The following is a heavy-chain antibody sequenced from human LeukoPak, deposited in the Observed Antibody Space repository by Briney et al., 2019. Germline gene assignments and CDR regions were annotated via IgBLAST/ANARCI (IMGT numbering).Heavy chain of an antibody. Sequence: EALSLTCTVSGGSISSSSYYWGWIRQPPGKGLEWIGSIYYSGSTYYNPSLKSRVTISVDTSKNQFSLKLSSVTAADTAVYYCARLLYSGSFFDYWGQGTLVTVSS. CDR2: IYYSGST. V-gene: IGHV4-39*01. CDR3: ARLLYSGSFFDY. CDR1: GGSISSSSYY. J-gene: IGHJ4*02. D-gene: IGHD1-26*01.